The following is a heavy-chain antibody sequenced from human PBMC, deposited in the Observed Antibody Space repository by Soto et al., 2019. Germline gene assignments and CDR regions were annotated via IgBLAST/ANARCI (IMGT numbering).Heavy chain of an antibody. Sequence: SVKVSCKASGGTFSRYAISWVRQAPGQGLEWMGGITPMFGTANYAQKFQGRVTITADESTSTAYMELSSLRSEDTAVYYCARVSRYFDWLFPLGYYYYGMDVWGQGTTVTVSS. CDR2: ITPMFGTA. D-gene: IGHD3-9*01. CDR3: ARVSRYFDWLFPLGYYYYGMDV. J-gene: IGHJ6*02. CDR1: GGTFSRYA. V-gene: IGHV1-69*13.